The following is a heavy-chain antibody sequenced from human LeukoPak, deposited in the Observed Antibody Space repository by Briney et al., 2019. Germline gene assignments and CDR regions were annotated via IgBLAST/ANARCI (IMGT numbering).Heavy chain of an antibody. D-gene: IGHD3-10*01. CDR3: AKDPVLLWFGELLDDNWFDP. Sequence: GGSLRLSCAASGFTFSSYGMHWVRQAPGKGLEWVAFIRYDGSNKYYADSVKGRFTISRDNSKNTLYLQMNSLRAEDTAVYYCAKDPVLLWFGELLDDNWFDPWGQGTLVTVSS. CDR2: IRYDGSNK. V-gene: IGHV3-30*02. J-gene: IGHJ5*02. CDR1: GFTFSSYG.